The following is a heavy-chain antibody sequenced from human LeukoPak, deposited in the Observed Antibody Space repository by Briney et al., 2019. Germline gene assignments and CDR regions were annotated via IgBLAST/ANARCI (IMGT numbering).Heavy chain of an antibody. J-gene: IGHJ4*02. CDR1: GYTFTSYY. V-gene: IGHV1-46*01. CDR3: ARVNFGLDDYGDYVFDY. D-gene: IGHD4-17*01. CDR2: INPSGGST. Sequence: GASVKVSCKASGYTFTSYYMHWVRQAPGQGLEWMGIINPSGGSTSYAQKFQGRVTMTTDTSTSTAYMELRSLRSDDTAVYYCARVNFGLDDYGDYVFDYWGQGTLVTVSS.